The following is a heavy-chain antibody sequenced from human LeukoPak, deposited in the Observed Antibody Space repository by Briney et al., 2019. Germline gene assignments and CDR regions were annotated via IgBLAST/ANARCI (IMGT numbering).Heavy chain of an antibody. CDR3: ARYDSSGGSHY. J-gene: IGHJ4*02. CDR2: ISSSGSTI. V-gene: IGHV3-11*01. D-gene: IGHD3-22*01. CDR1: GFTFSDYY. Sequence: GGSLRLSCAASGFTFSDYYKSWIRQAPGKGLEWVSYISSSGSTIYYADSVKGRFTVSRDNAKNSLYLQMNSLRAEDTAVYYCARYDSSGGSHYWGQGTLVTVSS.